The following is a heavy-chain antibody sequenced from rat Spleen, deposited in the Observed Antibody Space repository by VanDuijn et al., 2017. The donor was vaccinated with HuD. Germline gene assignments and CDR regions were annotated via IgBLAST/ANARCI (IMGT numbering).Heavy chain of an antibody. Sequence: EVKLVESGGGLVQPGRSLKLSCAASGFSFSNYGMHWIRRAPTKGLEWVASISYDGGSTYYRDSVKGRFTISRDNAKSSLYLQMDSLRSEDTATYYCTRGTTFPYWGQGTLVTVSS. J-gene: IGHJ3*01. CDR2: ISYDGGST. V-gene: IGHV5-20*01. CDR3: TRGTTFPY. CDR1: GFSFSNYG.